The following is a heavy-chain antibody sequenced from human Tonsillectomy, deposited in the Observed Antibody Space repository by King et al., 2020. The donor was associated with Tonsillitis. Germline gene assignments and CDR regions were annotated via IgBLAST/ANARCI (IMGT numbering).Heavy chain of an antibody. J-gene: IGHJ6*03. CDR3: ASSRHGYGGRGYYFYMDV. Sequence: QLQESGPGLVKPSETLSLTCTVSGGSISSYYWSWIRQPPGKGLEWLGYIFYTGSANYNPSLKSRVTISVDTSKNQFSLKLSSVTAADTAVYYCASSRHGYGGRGYYFYMDVWGKGTTVTVSS. CDR2: IFYTGSA. V-gene: IGHV4-59*01. CDR1: GGSISSYY. D-gene: IGHD4-23*01.